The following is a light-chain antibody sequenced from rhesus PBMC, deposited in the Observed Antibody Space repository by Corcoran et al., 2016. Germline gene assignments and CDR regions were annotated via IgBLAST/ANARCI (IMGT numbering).Light chain of an antibody. CDR3: QQYSNWPLA. J-gene: IGKJ4*01. Sequence: EIVMTQSPATLSLSPGERATLSCRASQSVSSNLAWYQQKPGQAPSLLIYGASSRATGIPDRLRGSGSGTDFTLTISSLEPEDFAVYYCQQYSNWPLAFGGGTKVEIK. CDR1: QSVSSN. CDR2: GAS. V-gene: IGKV3-42*03.